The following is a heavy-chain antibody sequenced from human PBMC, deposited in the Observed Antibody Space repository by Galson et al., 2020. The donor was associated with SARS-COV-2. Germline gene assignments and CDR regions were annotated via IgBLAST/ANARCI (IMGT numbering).Heavy chain of an antibody. CDR3: FVDSSGDWSDAFDM. CDR1: GFTFDYYA. V-gene: IGHV3-9*01. D-gene: IGHD3-22*01. CDR2: ISWNSGMI. Sequence: GGSLRLSCATSGFTFDYYAMNWVRQAPGKGLEWVSGISWNSGMITYADSVKGRFIISRDNAKNSLYLQMNNLRTEDTALYYCFVDSSGDWSDAFDMWGQGTMVTVSS. J-gene: IGHJ3*02.